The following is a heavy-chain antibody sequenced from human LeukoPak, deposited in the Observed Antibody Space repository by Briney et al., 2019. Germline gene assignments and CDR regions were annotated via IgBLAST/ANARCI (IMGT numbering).Heavy chain of an antibody. CDR3: ARPTVVVVAATRWYFDL. J-gene: IGHJ2*01. V-gene: IGHV4-39*01. CDR2: IYYSGST. D-gene: IGHD2-15*01. CDR1: GGSISSSSYY. Sequence: SETLSLTCTVSGGSISSSSYYWGWIRQPPGKGLEWIGNIYYSGSTHYSPSLKSRVTISVDTSKNQFSLKLSSVTAADTAVYYCARPTVVVVAATRWYFDLWGRGTLVTVSS.